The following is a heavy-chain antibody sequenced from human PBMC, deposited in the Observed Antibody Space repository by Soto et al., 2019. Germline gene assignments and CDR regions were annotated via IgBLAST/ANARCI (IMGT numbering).Heavy chain of an antibody. CDR1: GGSIISDYW. CDR3: VRVVSSGWSRFDY. V-gene: IGHV4-4*02. D-gene: IGHD6-19*01. J-gene: IGHJ4*02. Sequence: QVQLQESGPGLVKPSGTLSLTCAVSGGSIISDYWWTWVRQPPGKGLEWIAEMYHSGSTNYNPSLKRRVTMSVDQAKNQISLKLSSVTAADTAVYYCVRVVSSGWSRFDYWGQGTLVTVSS. CDR2: MYHSGST.